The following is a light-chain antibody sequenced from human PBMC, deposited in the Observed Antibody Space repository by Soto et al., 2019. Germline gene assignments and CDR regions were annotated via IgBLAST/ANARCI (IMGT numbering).Light chain of an antibody. J-gene: IGLJ2*01. CDR1: GSDIGAYNY. V-gene: IGLV2-8*01. Sequence: QLVLTQPPSASGSPGQSVTISCTGTGSDIGAYNYVSWYQQHPGKAPKLIIYEVIKRPSGVPDRFSGSKSGNTASLTVSGLQAEDEADYYCTSYAGSNSFVVFGGGTKLTVL. CDR3: TSYAGSNSFVV. CDR2: EVI.